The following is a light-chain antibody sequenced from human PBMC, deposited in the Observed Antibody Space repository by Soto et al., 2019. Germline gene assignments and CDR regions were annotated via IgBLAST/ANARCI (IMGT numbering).Light chain of an antibody. CDR1: QSVFYSPNNKNY. CDR3: QQYYSNPPLFT. V-gene: IGKV4-1*01. Sequence: DIVMTQSPDSLAVSLGERATINCKSSQSVFYSPNNKNYLAWYQQKPGQPPKLLLSWASTRESGVPDRFSGSGSGTDFDLTISSLQAEDVAVYYCQQYYSNPPLFTFGPGTKVDIK. CDR2: WAS. J-gene: IGKJ3*01.